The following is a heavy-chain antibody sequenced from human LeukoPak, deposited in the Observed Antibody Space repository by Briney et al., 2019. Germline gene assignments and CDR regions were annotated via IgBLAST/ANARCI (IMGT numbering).Heavy chain of an antibody. V-gene: IGHV3-21*01. CDR3: ARDVTYYDILTGYLPLYYFDY. J-gene: IGHJ4*02. D-gene: IGHD3-9*01. CDR2: ISSSSSYI. Sequence: GGSLRLSCAASGFTFSSYSVNWVRQAPGKGLEWVSSISSSSSYIYYADSVKGRFTISRDNAKNSLYLQMNSLRAEDTAVYYCARDVTYYDILTGYLPLYYFDYWGQGTLVTVSS. CDR1: GFTFSSYS.